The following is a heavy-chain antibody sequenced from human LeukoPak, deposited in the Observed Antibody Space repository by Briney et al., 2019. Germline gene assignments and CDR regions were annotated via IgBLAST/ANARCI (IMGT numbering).Heavy chain of an antibody. D-gene: IGHD2-21*02. V-gene: IGHV1-46*01. CDR3: ARGPPWGDFLTASFDP. CDR2: INPSGGST. CDR1: GYTFTRYY. Sequence: GASVKVSCKASGYTFTRYYMNWVRQAPGQGPEWMGIINPSGGSTSYAQKFQGRVSMTRDTSTSTVYMELSSLRSEDTAVYNCARGPPWGDFLTASFDPWGQGTLVTVSS. J-gene: IGHJ5*02.